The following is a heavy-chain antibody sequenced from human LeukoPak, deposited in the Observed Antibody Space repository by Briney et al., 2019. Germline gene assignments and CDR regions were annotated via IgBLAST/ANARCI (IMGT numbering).Heavy chain of an antibody. V-gene: IGHV3-21*01. D-gene: IGHD5-18*01. Sequence: PGGSLRLSCTASGFTFSSYSMNWVRQAPGKGLEWVSSISSSSGYIYYADSVKGRFTISRDNAKNSLFLQMNSLRAEDTAVYFCAREVVGYSYAYFDYWGQGTLVTVSS. CDR3: AREVVGYSYAYFDY. J-gene: IGHJ4*02. CDR2: ISSSSGYI. CDR1: GFTFSSYS.